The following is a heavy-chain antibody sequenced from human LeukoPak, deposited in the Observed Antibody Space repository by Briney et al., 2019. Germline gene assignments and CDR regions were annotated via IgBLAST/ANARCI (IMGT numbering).Heavy chain of an antibody. J-gene: IGHJ5*02. CDR3: ARRYGSGRTRFDWFDP. Sequence: KPSETLSLTCAVYGGSFSGYYWSWIRQPPGKGLEWIGEINHSGSTNYNPSLKSRVTISVDTSKNQFSLKLSSVTAADTAVYYCARRYGSGRTRFDWFDPWGQGALVTVSS. V-gene: IGHV4-34*01. CDR2: INHSGST. CDR1: GGSFSGYY. D-gene: IGHD3-10*01.